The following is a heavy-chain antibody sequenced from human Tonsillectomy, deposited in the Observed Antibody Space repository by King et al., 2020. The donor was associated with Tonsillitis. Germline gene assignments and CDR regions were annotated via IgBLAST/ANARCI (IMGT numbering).Heavy chain of an antibody. Sequence: QLVQSGAEVKKPGSSVKVSCKASGGTFSTYAISWVRQAPGQGPEWMGGFIPMFGAGNFAQKFQGRVTSTAAKSTSTAYMELSSLRYEDTAVYYCASRVRAYCTGGTCYARNWFDPWGQGTLVTVSS. CDR2: FIPMFGAG. CDR3: ASRVRAYCTGGTCYARNWFDP. CDR1: GGTFSTYA. J-gene: IGHJ5*02. D-gene: IGHD2-15*01. V-gene: IGHV1-69*06.